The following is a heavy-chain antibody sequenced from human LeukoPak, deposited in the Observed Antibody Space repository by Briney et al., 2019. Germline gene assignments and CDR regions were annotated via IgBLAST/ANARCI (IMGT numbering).Heavy chain of an antibody. V-gene: IGHV3-21*04. J-gene: IGHJ4*02. CDR3: VQDWAWGAFGY. CDR1: GFTFSTYG. CDR2: ISSGSSYI. Sequence: GGSLRLSCAASGFTFSTYGMNWVRQAPGKGLEWVSSISSGSSYIYYADSVKGRFTIYRDNSKNTVYLQMNSLGAEDTAVYYCVQDWAWGAFGYWGQGTLVTVSS. D-gene: IGHD7-27*01.